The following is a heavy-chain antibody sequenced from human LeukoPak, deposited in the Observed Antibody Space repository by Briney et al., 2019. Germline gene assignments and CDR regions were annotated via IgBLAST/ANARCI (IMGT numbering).Heavy chain of an antibody. D-gene: IGHD6-13*01. CDR1: GFTFSSYG. V-gene: IGHV3-33*01. CDR2: MWYDGSNK. J-gene: IGHJ4*02. CDR3: ARDTEMAAADGADGY. Sequence: PGGSLRLSCAASGFTFSSYGMHWVRQAPGKGLEWVAVMWYDGSNKYYADSVKGRFTISRDNSKNTLYLQMNSLRAEDTAVYYCARDTEMAAADGADGYWGQGTLVTVSS.